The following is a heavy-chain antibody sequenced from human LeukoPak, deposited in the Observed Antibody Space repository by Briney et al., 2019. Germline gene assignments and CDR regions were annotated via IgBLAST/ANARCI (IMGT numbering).Heavy chain of an antibody. J-gene: IGHJ6*03. D-gene: IGHD4/OR15-4a*01. V-gene: IGHV3-23*01. CDR3: AKGMGLDPRVTGYYYMDV. CDR1: GFTFSSYA. CDR2: ISGSGGST. Sequence: GGSLRLSCAASGFTFSSYAMSWVRQAPGKGLEWVSAISGSGGSTYYADSVKGRFTISRDNSKNTLYLQMNSLRAEDTAVYYCAKGMGLDPRVTGYYYMDVWGKGTTVTISS.